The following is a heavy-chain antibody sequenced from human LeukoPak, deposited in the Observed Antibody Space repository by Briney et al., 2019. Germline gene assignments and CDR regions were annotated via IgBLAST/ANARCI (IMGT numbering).Heavy chain of an antibody. CDR1: GYSISSGYY. CDR3: ARGDSSGRYYYGMDV. J-gene: IGHJ6*02. CDR2: IYHSGST. Sequence: SETLSLTCTVSGYSISSGYYWGWIRQPPGKGLEWIGSIYHSGSTYYNPSLKSRVTISVDTSKNQFSLKLSSVTAADTAVYYCARGDSSGRYYYGMDVWGQGTTVTVSS. V-gene: IGHV4-38-2*02. D-gene: IGHD3-22*01.